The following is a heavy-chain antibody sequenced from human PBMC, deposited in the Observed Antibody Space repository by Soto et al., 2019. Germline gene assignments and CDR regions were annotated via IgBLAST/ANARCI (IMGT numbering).Heavy chain of an antibody. CDR2: IHYSGTT. J-gene: IGHJ6*03. D-gene: IGHD3-10*01. Sequence: SETLSLTCTVSGGSISNSNYYWGWIRQPPGQGLEWIGSIHYSGTTYYNPSLNSRVAISVDTSNNQFSLNLNSMTAADTAVYYCARVLHVLLWFGETTYYYYMDVWGKGTTVTVSS. CDR3: ARVLHVLLWFGETTYYYYMDV. V-gene: IGHV4-39*01. CDR1: GGSISNSNYY.